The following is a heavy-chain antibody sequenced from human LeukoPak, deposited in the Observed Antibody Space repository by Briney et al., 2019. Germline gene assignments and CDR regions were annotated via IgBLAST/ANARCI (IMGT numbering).Heavy chain of an antibody. CDR2: IKQDGSEK. D-gene: IGHD3-10*01. J-gene: IGHJ6*02. Sequence: GGSLRLSCAASGFTFSSYWMSWVRQAPGKGLEWVANIKQDGSEKYYVDSVKGRFTISRDNAKNSLYLQMNSLRAEDTAVYYCARVEAYYYGSGRSYGGMDVWGQGTTVTVSS. CDR3: ARVEAYYYGSGRSYGGMDV. CDR1: GFTFSSYW. V-gene: IGHV3-7*01.